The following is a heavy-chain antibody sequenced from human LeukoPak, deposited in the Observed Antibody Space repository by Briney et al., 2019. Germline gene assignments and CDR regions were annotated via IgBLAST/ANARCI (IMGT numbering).Heavy chain of an antibody. CDR3: ARSSYCSSTSCYDHPFDP. Sequence: ASVKASCKASGYTFTSYDINCVRQATGQGLEWMGWMNPNSGNTGYAQKFQGRVTITRNTSISTAYMELSSLRSEDTAVYYCARSSYCSSTSCYDHPFDPWGQGTLVTVSS. J-gene: IGHJ5*02. V-gene: IGHV1-8*03. D-gene: IGHD2-2*01. CDR1: GYTFTSYD. CDR2: MNPNSGNT.